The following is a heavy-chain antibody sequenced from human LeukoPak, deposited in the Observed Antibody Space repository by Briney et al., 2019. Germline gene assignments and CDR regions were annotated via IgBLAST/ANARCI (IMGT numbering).Heavy chain of an antibody. Sequence: PGGSLRLSCAASGFTFSIYAMSWVRQAPGKGLEWVSTIDGSGGSTYYADSVKGRFTISRDNSKNTLYLQMNSLRAEDTAVYYCAKERTXIVXNIPWGQGTLVTVSS. CDR2: IDGSGGST. CDR1: GFTFSIYA. CDR3: AKERTXIVXNIP. V-gene: IGHV3-23*01. D-gene: IGHD3-22*01. J-gene: IGHJ5*02.